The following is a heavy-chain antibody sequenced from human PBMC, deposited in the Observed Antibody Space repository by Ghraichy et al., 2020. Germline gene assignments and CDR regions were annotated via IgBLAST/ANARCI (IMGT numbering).Heavy chain of an antibody. Sequence: SETLSLTCAVSGGSISSGGYSWSWIRQPPGKGLEWIGYFYHSANTYYNPYLKSRVTISVDRSKNQFSLKLSSVTAADTAVYYCGRGAIFGVVPPDYWGQGTLVTVSS. V-gene: IGHV4-30-2*01. J-gene: IGHJ4*02. CDR3: GRGAIFGVVPPDY. CDR2: FYHSANT. CDR1: GGSISSGGYS. D-gene: IGHD3-3*01.